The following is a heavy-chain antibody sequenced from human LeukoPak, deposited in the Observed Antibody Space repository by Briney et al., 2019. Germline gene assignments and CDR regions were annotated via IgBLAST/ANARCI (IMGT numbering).Heavy chain of an antibody. CDR2: ISYDGSNK. CDR3: AHAPGVVVVSNFDY. CDR1: GFTFSTYA. Sequence: GGSLRLSCAASGFTFSTYAMHWVRQAPGKGLEWVAVISYDGSNKYYADSVKGRFTISRDNSKNTLYLQMNSLRAEDTAVYYCAHAPGVVVVSNFDYWGQGTLVTVSS. V-gene: IGHV3-30*04. J-gene: IGHJ4*02. D-gene: IGHD3-22*01.